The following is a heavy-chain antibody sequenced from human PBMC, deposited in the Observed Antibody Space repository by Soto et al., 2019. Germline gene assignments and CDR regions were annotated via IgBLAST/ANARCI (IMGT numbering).Heavy chain of an antibody. V-gene: IGHV3-13*04. J-gene: IGHJ5*02. CDR1: GFTFGSYD. CDR2: IGTAGDT. D-gene: IGHD5-12*01. CDR3: ARGGGRVATPWFDP. Sequence: EVQLVESGGGLVQPGGSLRLSCAASGFTFGSYDMHWVRQATGKGLEWVSAIGTAGDTYYPGSVKGRFTISRENAKNSLYLQMNSLRAGDTAVYYCARGGGRVATPWFDPWGQGTLVTVSS.